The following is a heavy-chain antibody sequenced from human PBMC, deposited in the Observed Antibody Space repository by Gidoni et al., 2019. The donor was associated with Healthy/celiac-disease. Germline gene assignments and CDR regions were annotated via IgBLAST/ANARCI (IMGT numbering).Heavy chain of an antibody. CDR2: ISGSGGST. J-gene: IGHJ4*02. D-gene: IGHD3-22*01. Sequence: EVQLLESGGGLVQPGGSLRLSCAASGFTFSSYAMSWVRQAPGKGLEWVSAISGSGGSTYYADSVKGRFTISRDNSKNTLYLQMNSLRAEDTAVYYCANHYYDSSGYYPFDYWGQGTLVTVSS. CDR1: GFTFSSYA. CDR3: ANHYYDSSGYYPFDY. V-gene: IGHV3-23*01.